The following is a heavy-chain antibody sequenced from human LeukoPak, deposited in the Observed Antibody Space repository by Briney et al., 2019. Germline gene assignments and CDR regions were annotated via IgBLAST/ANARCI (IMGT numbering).Heavy chain of an antibody. CDR1: GGSISTYF. CDR2: IYYSGST. D-gene: IGHD3-10*01. J-gene: IGHJ5*02. CDR3: ARDPNYGSGSYFWFDP. V-gene: IGHV4-59*12. Sequence: SETLSLTCTVSGGSISTYFWSWIRQPPGKGLEWIGYIYYSGSTNYNPSLKSRVTISVDTSKNQFSLKLSSVTAADTAVYYCARDPNYGSGSYFWFDPWGQGTLVTVSS.